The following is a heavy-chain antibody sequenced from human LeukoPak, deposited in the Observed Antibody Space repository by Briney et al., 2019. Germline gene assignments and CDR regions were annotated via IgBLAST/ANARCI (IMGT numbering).Heavy chain of an antibody. V-gene: IGHV3-21*01. CDR2: ISSSSSYI. D-gene: IGHD2-2*01. CDR3: ARDLIASGEYQLLMNAFDI. Sequence: PGGSLRLSCAASGFTFSSYSMNWVRQAPGKGLEWVSSISSSSSYIYYADSVKGRFTISRDNAKNSLYLQMNSLRAEDTAVYYCARDLIASGEYQLLMNAFDIWGQGTMVTVSS. J-gene: IGHJ3*02. CDR1: GFTFSSYS.